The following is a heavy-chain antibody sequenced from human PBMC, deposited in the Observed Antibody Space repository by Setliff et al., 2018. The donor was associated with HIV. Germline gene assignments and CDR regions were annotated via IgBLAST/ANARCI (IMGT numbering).Heavy chain of an antibody. CDR1: GGSISSYY. V-gene: IGHV4-59*12. D-gene: IGHD3-10*01. CDR2: IYYSGST. Sequence: SETLSLTCTVSGGSISSYYWSWIRQPPGKGLEWIGYIYYSGSTNYNPSLKSRFTISRDNAENSVHLQMNSLRAEDTAVYYCARDWNGSGRAMDVWGKGTTVTAP. CDR3: ARDWNGSGRAMDV. J-gene: IGHJ6*03.